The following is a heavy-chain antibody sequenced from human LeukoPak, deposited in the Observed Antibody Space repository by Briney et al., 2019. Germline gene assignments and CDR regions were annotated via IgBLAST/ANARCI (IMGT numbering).Heavy chain of an antibody. J-gene: IGHJ3*02. Sequence: SVKVSCKASGGTFSSYAISWVRQAPGQGLEWMGGIIPFFGTANYAQKFQGRVTITTDESTSTAYMELSSLRSEDTAVYYCASIPPYCSGGSCQVGAFDIWGQGTMVTVSS. D-gene: IGHD2-15*01. CDR2: IIPFFGTA. CDR1: GGTFSSYA. CDR3: ASIPPYCSGGSCQVGAFDI. V-gene: IGHV1-69*05.